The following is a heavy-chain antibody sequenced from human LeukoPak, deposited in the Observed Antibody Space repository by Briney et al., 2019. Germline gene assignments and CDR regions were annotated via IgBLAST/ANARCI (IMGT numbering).Heavy chain of an antibody. Sequence: ASVKVSCKTSGYIFTDYYIHWVRQAPGQGLEWVGWIHPNSGGTEYAQSFQGRVTMTRDMSISTAYTEVSRLRSDDTAVYYCVREGRGPQTDYWGQGALVTVSS. CDR3: VREGRGPQTDY. V-gene: IGHV1-2*02. D-gene: IGHD3-10*01. CDR2: IHPNSGGT. J-gene: IGHJ4*02. CDR1: GYIFTDYY.